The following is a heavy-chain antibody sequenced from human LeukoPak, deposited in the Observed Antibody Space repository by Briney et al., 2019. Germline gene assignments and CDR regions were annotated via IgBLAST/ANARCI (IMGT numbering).Heavy chain of an antibody. J-gene: IGHJ4*02. Sequence: PSETLSLTCTVSGDSIRSYYWSWIRQPPGKGLEWIGYIYYSGSTNYNPSLKSRVTISVDTSKNQFSLKLSSVTAADTAVYYCARVRGEQWLEIIDYWGQGTLVTVSS. CDR3: ARVRGEQWLEIIDY. V-gene: IGHV4-59*01. CDR1: GDSIRSYY. D-gene: IGHD6-19*01. CDR2: IYYSGST.